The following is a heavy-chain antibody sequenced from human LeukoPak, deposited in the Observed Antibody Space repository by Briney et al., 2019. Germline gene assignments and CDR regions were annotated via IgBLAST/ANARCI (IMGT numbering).Heavy chain of an antibody. D-gene: IGHD1-26*01. CDR1: GYTFTSYG. V-gene: IGHV1-2*02. CDR3: ARDSPSGVGPYYYYYMDV. CDR2: INPNSGGT. Sequence: ASVKVSCKASGYTFTSYGISWVRQAPGQGLEWMGWINPNSGGTNYAQKFQGRVTMTRDTSISTAYMELSRLRSDDTAVYYCARDSPSGVGPYYYYYMDVWGKGTTVTVSS. J-gene: IGHJ6*03.